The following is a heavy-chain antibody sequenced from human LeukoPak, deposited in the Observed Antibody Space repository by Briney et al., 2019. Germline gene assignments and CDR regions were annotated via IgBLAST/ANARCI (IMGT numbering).Heavy chain of an antibody. CDR2: ISSSSNYI. CDR1: GFTFNTYS. V-gene: IGHV3-21*01. D-gene: IGHD3-10*01. CDR3: ARVGVRGSSPVGYFDY. J-gene: IGHJ4*02. Sequence: GGSLRLSCAASGFTFNTYSMNWVRQAPGKGLEWVSSISSSSNYIYYADSVKGRFTFSRDNAKNSLYLQMNSLRAEDTAVYYCARVGVRGSSPVGYFDYWGQGALVTVSS.